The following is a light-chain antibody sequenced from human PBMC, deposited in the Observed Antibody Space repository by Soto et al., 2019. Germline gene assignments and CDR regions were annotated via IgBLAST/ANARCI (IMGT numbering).Light chain of an antibody. J-gene: IGLJ2*01. V-gene: IGLV1-40*01. CDR2: GNS. CDR1: SSNIGAGCD. Sequence: QSALTQPPSVSGAPGQRVTISCTGSSSNIGAGCDVHWYQQLPGTAPKLLIYGNSNRPSGVPDRFSGSKSGTSASLAITGLQAEDEAVYYCQSYDSSLSVVFGGGTKLTVL. CDR3: QSYDSSLSVV.